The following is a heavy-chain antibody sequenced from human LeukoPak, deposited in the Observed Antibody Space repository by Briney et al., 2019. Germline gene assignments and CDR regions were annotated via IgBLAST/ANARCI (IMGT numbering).Heavy chain of an antibody. D-gene: IGHD3-10*01. V-gene: IGHV4-34*01. CDR2: INHSGST. CDR1: GGSFSGYY. Sequence: SETLSLTCAVYGGSFSGYYWSWIRQPPGKGLEWIGEINHSGSTNYNPSLKSRVTISVDTSKNQFSLKLSSVTAADTAVYYCARGRGKYYYGSGFSRAFDIWGQGTMVTVSS. CDR3: ARGRGKYYYGSGFSRAFDI. J-gene: IGHJ3*02.